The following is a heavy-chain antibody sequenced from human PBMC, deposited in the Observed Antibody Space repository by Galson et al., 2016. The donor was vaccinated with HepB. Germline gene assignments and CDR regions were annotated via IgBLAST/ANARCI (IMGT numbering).Heavy chain of an antibody. D-gene: IGHD1-1*01. Sequence: SETLSLTCTVSGDSIRGFYWSWIRQPPGKGLEWIGYIYYSGRTNYNPSLKSRVTISVDTSKNQFYLKLSSVTAADTAVYYCAGEGPGTVDYWGQGTLVTVSS. CDR3: AGEGPGTVDY. V-gene: IGHV4-59*01. CDR1: GDSIRGFY. J-gene: IGHJ4*02. CDR2: IYYSGRT.